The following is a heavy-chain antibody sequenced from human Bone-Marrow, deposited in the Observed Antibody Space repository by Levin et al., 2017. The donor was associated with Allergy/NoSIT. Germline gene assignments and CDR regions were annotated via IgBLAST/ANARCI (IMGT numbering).Heavy chain of an antibody. D-gene: IGHD3-16*01. J-gene: IGHJ5*02. CDR1: GFTFGDFY. CDR2: MSSAGATI. CDR3: ARGLDENTVTSIWFDT. V-gene: IGHV3-11*01. Sequence: GESLKISCAASGFTFGDFYMAWIRHVPGKGLEWVAYMSSAGATIHYAASVKGRFTISRDHAKTSLSLRMNSLRVDDAAVYYCARGLDENTVTSIWFDTWGQGTPVTVSS.